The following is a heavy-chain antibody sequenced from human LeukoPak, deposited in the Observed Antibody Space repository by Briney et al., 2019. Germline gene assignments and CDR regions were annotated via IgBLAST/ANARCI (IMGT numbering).Heavy chain of an antibody. CDR3: ASSTALGYCSGGSCYEYFQH. CDR1: GGSISRYY. Sequence: TSETLSLTCTVSGGSISRYYWSWLRQPPGKGLEWIGYIYYSGSTNYNPSLKSRVTISVDTSKHQFSLKLRSVTAADTAVYHCASSTALGYCSGGSCYEYFQHWGQGTLVTVSS. CDR2: IYYSGST. D-gene: IGHD2-15*01. J-gene: IGHJ1*01. V-gene: IGHV4-59*08.